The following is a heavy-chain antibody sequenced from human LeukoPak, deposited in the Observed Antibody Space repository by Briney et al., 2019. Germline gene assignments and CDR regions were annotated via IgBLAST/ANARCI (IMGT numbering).Heavy chain of an antibody. D-gene: IGHD2-15*01. CDR1: GGSISSTS. Sequence: PSETLSLTCTVSGGSISSTSYYWGWIRQAPGKGLEWVSYISSSSGTIYYADSVKGRFTISRDNAKNSLYLEMNSLRAEDTAVYYCARSPSDGYYYDYWGQGTLVTVSS. CDR3: ARSPSDGYYYDY. V-gene: IGHV3-48*01. CDR2: ISSSSGTI. J-gene: IGHJ4*02.